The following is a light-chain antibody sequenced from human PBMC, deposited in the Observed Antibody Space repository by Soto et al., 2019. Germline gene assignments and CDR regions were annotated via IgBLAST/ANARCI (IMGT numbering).Light chain of an antibody. CDR3: HQYGDSAHT. CDR1: QSVRNGA. Sequence: EIVLTQSPGTLSLSPGEGATVSCRASQSVRNGALAWYQQKPGQAPRLLIFGASSRATDIPERFSASGSGTHFTLTISRLEPEDFAVYYCHQYGDSAHTFGQGTKLDIK. CDR2: GAS. V-gene: IGKV3-20*01. J-gene: IGKJ2*01.